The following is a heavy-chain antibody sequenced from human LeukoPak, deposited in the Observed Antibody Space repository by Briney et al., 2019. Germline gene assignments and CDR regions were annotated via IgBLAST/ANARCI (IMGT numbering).Heavy chain of an antibody. CDR1: GGSISSSSYY. V-gene: IGHV4-39*01. D-gene: IGHD3-10*01. CDR2: IYYSGST. CDR3: ARADITMVRGVTSSWFDP. Sequence: SETLSLTCTVSGGSISSSSYYWGWIRQPPGKGLEWIGNIYYSGSTYYNPSLKSRVTISVDTSKNQFSLKLSSVTAADTAVYYCARADITMVRGVTSSWFDPWGQGTLVTVSS. J-gene: IGHJ5*02.